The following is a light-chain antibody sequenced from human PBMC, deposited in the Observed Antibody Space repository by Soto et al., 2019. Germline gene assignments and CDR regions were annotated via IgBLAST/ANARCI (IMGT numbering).Light chain of an antibody. V-gene: IGKV3-15*01. CDR3: QQYNSYWK. Sequence: EIVMTQSPATLSVSPGERATLSFRASQSVSSNLAWYQQKPGQAPRLLIYGASTRATGIPARFSGSGSGTEFTLTISSLQSEDFAVYYCQQYNSYWKFRQGTKVDIK. CDR1: QSVSSN. J-gene: IGKJ1*01. CDR2: GAS.